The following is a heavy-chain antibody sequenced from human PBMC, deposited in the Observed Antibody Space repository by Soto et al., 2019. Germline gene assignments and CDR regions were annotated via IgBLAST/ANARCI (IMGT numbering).Heavy chain of an antibody. J-gene: IGHJ5*02. Sequence: PVESLTISRKGPGYSFSTSCMVWVRQLPGKGLELMGIIYPGDSDSRYGPSFEGHVTFSVGKSISTAYLEWSSLKASDTAIYYCARLSRRVAQESNYFDPWGQGTMVTVSS. CDR1: GYSFSTSC. CDR3: ARLSRRVAQESNYFDP. CDR2: IYPGDSDS. D-gene: IGHD2-8*01. V-gene: IGHV5-51*01.